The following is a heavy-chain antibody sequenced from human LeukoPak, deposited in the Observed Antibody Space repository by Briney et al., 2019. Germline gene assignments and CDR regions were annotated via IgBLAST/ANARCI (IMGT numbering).Heavy chain of an antibody. CDR1: GYTFTSYY. CDR3: ARDIILGAFDI. Sequence: ASVKVSCKASGYTFTSYYMHWVRQAPGQGLEWMGIINPSGGSTSYAQKFQGRVTMTRDTSTSTVYMELSSLRSEDTAEYYCARDIILGAFDIWGQGTMVTVSS. V-gene: IGHV1-46*01. CDR2: INPSGGST. J-gene: IGHJ3*02. D-gene: IGHD2/OR15-2a*01.